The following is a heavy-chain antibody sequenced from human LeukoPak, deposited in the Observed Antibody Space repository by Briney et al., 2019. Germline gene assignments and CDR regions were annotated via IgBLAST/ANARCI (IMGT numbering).Heavy chain of an antibody. Sequence: PGGSLRLSCSASGFTFSNFAMHWVRQAPGKGLEYVSGISTNGGSTYYADSVKGRFTISRDNSKNTLYLQMSSLRAEDAALYYCGRSYYGSGPFYLGGYWGQGTLVTVSS. V-gene: IGHV3-64D*06. CDR2: ISTNGGST. J-gene: IGHJ4*02. CDR3: GRSYYGSGPFYLGGY. D-gene: IGHD3-10*01. CDR1: GFTFSNFA.